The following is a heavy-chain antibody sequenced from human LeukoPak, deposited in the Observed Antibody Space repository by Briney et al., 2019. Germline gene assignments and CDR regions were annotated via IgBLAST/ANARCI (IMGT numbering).Heavy chain of an antibody. CDR1: GGSISSSSYY. CDR3: ARHASVSGNWPRPLDY. V-gene: IGHV4-39*01. D-gene: IGHD3-3*01. J-gene: IGHJ4*02. Sequence: SETLSLTCTVSGGSISSSSYYWGWVRQPPGTGLEWIANIYYSGSTYYSPSLRSRVTISVDTSKNQFSLKLTSVTAADTAVYYCARHASVSGNWPRPLDYWGQGSLVTVSS. CDR2: IYYSGST.